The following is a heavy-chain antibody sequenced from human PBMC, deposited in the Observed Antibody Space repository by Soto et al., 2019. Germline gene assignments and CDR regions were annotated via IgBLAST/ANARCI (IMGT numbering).Heavy chain of an antibody. CDR1: GYTFTSYG. J-gene: IGHJ4*02. CDR2: ISAYNGNT. CDR3: ARVLGFGEDPGSLPHDY. Sequence: QVQLVQSGAEVKKPGASVKVSCKASGYTFTSYGISWVRQAPGQGLEWMGWISAYNGNTNYAQRLQGRVTMTTDTSTSTAYMELRSLRSDDTAVYYCARVLGFGEDPGSLPHDYWGQGTLVTVSS. D-gene: IGHD3-10*01. V-gene: IGHV1-18*01.